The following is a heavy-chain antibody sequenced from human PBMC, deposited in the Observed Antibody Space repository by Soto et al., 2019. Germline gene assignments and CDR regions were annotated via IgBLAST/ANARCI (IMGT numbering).Heavy chain of an antibody. V-gene: IGHV3-23*01. D-gene: IGHD1-26*01. CDR2: ISGSGGST. CDR1: GFTFSSYA. J-gene: IGHJ6*02. CDR3: ANTYSGPRPAGYYGMDV. Sequence: PGGSLRLSCAASGFTFSSYAMSWVRQAPGKGLEWVSAISGSGGSTYYADSVKGRFTISRDNSKNTLYLQMNSLRAEDTAVYYCANTYSGPRPAGYYGMDVWGQGTTVTVSS.